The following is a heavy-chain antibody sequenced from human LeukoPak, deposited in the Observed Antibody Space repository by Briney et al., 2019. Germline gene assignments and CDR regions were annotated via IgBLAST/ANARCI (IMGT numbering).Heavy chain of an antibody. CDR1: GYTFTDGY. CDR3: ARVKYRAAGDKQY. CDR2: INPDSGGT. D-gene: IGHD6-13*01. V-gene: IGHV1-2*02. Sequence: ASVKVSCKASGYTFTDGYIHWVRQAPGQGLEWMGWINPDSGGTNYAQKFQGRVTMTRDTSITTVYMELSSLRSDDTAVYYCARVKYRAAGDKQYWGRGTLVTVSS. J-gene: IGHJ4*02.